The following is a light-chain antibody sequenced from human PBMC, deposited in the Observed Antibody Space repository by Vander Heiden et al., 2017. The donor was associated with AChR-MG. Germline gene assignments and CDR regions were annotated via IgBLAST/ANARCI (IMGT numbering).Light chain of an antibody. CDR3: QQYCNSPWT. Sequence: EIVLTQSPGTLSLSPGERATLSCRASQSVSSSYLAWYQQKPGQAPRLLIYDASSRATGIPDSFSGSGSGTDFTLTISRLEPEDFAVYYCQQYCNSPWTFGQGTKVEIK. J-gene: IGKJ1*01. CDR2: DAS. V-gene: IGKV3-20*01. CDR1: QSVSSSY.